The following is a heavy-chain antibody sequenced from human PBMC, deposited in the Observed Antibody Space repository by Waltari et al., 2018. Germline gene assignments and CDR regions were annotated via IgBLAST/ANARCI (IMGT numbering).Heavy chain of an antibody. CDR2: INPNRGGT. Sequence: QVQLVQSGAELKEPGASVKVSCKASGYTFTGYYMHWVRQAPGQGLEWMRWINPNRGGTNYAQKFEGWVTMTRDTSINTAYMELTRLTSDDTAVYYCARDRGYFYESSGYYSLNDWGQGTLVTVSS. D-gene: IGHD3-22*01. J-gene: IGHJ4*02. V-gene: IGHV1-2*04. CDR1: GYTFTGYY. CDR3: ARDRGYFYESSGYYSLND.